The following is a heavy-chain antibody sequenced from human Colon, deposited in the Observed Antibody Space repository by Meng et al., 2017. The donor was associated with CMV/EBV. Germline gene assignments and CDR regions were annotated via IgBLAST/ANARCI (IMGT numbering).Heavy chain of an antibody. J-gene: IGHJ5*02. CDR3: ARYTASAGTSGFDP. CDR1: GYTFTGYY. CDR2: INPNSGGT. V-gene: IGHV1-2*02. D-gene: IGHD6-13*01. Sequence: ASVKVSCKTSGYTFTGYYMHWVRQAPGQGLEWMGSINPNSGGTNYAQNFQGRVTMTRDTSISTAYMDLSRLRSDDTAVYYCARYTASAGTSGFDPWGQGSLVTVSS.